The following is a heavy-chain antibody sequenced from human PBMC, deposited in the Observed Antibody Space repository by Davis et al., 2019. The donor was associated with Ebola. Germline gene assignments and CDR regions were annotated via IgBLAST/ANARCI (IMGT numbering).Heavy chain of an antibody. CDR3: AVMTTYYYGMDV. J-gene: IGHJ6*02. V-gene: IGHV1-69*10. CDR2: IIPILGIA. D-gene: IGHD4-17*01. CDR1: GGTFSSYP. Sequence: SVKVSCKASGGTFSSYPISWVRQAPGQGLEWMGRIIPILGIANYAQKFQGRVTITADKSTSTAYMELSSLRSKDTDVYYCAVMTTYYYGMDVWGQGTTVTVSS.